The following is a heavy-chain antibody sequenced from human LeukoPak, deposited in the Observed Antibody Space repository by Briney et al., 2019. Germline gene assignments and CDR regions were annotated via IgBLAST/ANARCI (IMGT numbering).Heavy chain of an antibody. CDR2: ISYDGSNK. CDR3: ARCYDSSGYYSLYYFDY. Sequence: PGRSLRLPCAASGFTFSSYAMHWVRQAPGKGLEWVAVISYDGSNKYYADSVKGRFTISRDNSKNTLYLQMNSLRAEDTAVYYCARCYDSSGYYSLYYFDYWGQGTLVTVSS. J-gene: IGHJ4*02. CDR1: GFTFSSYA. D-gene: IGHD3-22*01. V-gene: IGHV3-30-3*01.